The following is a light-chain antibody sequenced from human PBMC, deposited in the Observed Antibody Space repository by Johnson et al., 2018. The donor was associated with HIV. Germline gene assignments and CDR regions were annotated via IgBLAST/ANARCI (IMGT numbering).Light chain of an antibody. V-gene: IGLV1-51*01. CDR3: GTWDTSLSAFV. CDR1: SSNIGNNY. Sequence: QSLLTQPPSVSAAPGQKVTISCSGSSSNIGNNYVSWYQQLPGTAPKLLIYDNNKRPSGIPDRFSGFKSGTSATLGITGLQTGDEADYYCGTWDTSLSAFVFGTGTKVTVL. CDR2: DNN. J-gene: IGLJ1*01.